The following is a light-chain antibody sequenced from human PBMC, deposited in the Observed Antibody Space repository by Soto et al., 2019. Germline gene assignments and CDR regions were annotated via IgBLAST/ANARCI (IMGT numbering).Light chain of an antibody. CDR1: SSDIGAFNY. J-gene: IGLJ1*01. CDR2: EVN. V-gene: IGLV2-8*01. Sequence: QSALTQPASVSDSPGQSITISCIGTSSDIGAFNYVSWYQQHPGKAPKLMIYEVNKRPSGVPDRFSGSKSGNTASLTVSGLQAEDEADYYCGSYAGSSNVFGTGTKVTVL. CDR3: GSYAGSSNV.